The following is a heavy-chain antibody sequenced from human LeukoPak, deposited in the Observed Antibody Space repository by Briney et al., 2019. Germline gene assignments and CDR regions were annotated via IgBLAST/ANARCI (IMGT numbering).Heavy chain of an antibody. CDR3: ARPHYYDSSLPFDY. J-gene: IGHJ4*02. V-gene: IGHV1-69*04. Sequence: LVKVSCKASGGTFSSYAISWVRQAPGQGLEWMGRIIPILGIANYAQKFQGRVTITADKSTSTAYMELSSLRSEDTAVYYCARPHYYDSSLPFDYWGQGTPVTVSS. CDR1: GGTFSSYA. D-gene: IGHD3-22*01. CDR2: IIPILGIA.